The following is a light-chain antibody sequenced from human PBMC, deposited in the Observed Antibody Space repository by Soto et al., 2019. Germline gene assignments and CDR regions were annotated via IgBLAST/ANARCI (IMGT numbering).Light chain of an antibody. Sequence: EIVWTQSPGTLALSPGGRATLSCRASRSVSSSYLAWYQQKPGPATRLLIYAASSRATGIPDRFSGSGSGTDFLLPLSRVQPEDFAVYYCQQYGHAPHGFGPGTNVDIK. V-gene: IGKV3-20*01. CDR3: QQYGHAPHG. J-gene: IGKJ3*01. CDR2: AAS. CDR1: RSVSSSY.